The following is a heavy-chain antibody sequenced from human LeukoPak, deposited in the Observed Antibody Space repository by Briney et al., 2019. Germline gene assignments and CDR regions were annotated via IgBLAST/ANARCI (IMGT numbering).Heavy chain of an antibody. CDR3: TTWGEEFYYYMDV. V-gene: IGHV3-23*01. D-gene: IGHD1-14*01. Sequence: GGSLRLSCAASGFTFSNCAMSWVRQAPGKGLEWVSGFTRNDESTYYADSVKGRFTISRDNSKNTLYLQMNSLKTEDTAVYYCTTWGEEFYYYMDVWGKGTTVTVSS. J-gene: IGHJ6*03. CDR1: GFTFSNCA. CDR2: FTRNDEST.